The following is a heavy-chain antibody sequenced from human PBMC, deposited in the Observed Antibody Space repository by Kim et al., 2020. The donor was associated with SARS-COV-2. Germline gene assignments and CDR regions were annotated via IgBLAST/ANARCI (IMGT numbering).Heavy chain of an antibody. J-gene: IGHJ4*02. CDR2: GSP. V-gene: IGHV4-39*01. Sequence: GSPHHSPSPRSRVTISVDSSKNQFSLRPSSVAAADTAVYYCARRRVTDDYWGQGTLVTVSS. D-gene: IGHD2-21*02. CDR3: ARRRVTDDY.